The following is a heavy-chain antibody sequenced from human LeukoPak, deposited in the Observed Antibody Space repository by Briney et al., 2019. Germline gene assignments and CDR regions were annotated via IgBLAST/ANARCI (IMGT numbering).Heavy chain of an antibody. Sequence: PGGSLRLSCAASGFTFSDYYMDWVRQAPGKGLEWVGHIRHKADTYTTEYAASVKGRFTISRDDSKSIAYLQMNSLKTEDTAVYYCTRGGTVVTPPFDYWGQGTLVTVSS. CDR1: GFTFSDYY. V-gene: IGHV3-72*01. J-gene: IGHJ4*02. CDR3: TRGGTVVTPPFDY. CDR2: IRHKADTYTT. D-gene: IGHD4-23*01.